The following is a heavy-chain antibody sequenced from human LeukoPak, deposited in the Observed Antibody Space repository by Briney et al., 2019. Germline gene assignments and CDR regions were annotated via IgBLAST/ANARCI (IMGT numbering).Heavy chain of an antibody. CDR1: GYTFTGYY. Sequence: GASVKGSCKASGYTFTGYYMHWVRQAPGQGLEWMGWINPNSGGTNYAQKFQGRVTMTRDTSISTAYMELSRLRSDDTAVYYCARDHSYCSSTSCYENWFDPWGQGTLVTVSS. CDR2: INPNSGGT. D-gene: IGHD2-2*01. J-gene: IGHJ5*02. V-gene: IGHV1-2*02. CDR3: ARDHSYCSSTSCYENWFDP.